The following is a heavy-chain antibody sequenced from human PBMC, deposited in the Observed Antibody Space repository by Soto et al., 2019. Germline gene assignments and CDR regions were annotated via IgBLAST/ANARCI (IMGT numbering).Heavy chain of an antibody. V-gene: IGHV1-46*01. CDR3: ARDQGLRGVVTATPSDY. CDR1: GYTFTSYY. J-gene: IGHJ4*02. D-gene: IGHD2-21*02. Sequence: QVQLVQSGAEVKKPGASVKVSCKASGYTFTSYYMHWVRQAPVQGLEWMGIINPSGGSTSYAQKFQGRVTMTRDTSTSTVYMELSSLRSEDTAVYYCARDQGLRGVVTATPSDYLGQGTLVTVSS. CDR2: INPSGGST.